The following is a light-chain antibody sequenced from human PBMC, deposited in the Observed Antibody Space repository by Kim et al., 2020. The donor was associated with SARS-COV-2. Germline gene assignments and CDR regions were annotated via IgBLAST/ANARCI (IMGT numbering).Light chain of an antibody. Sequence: GQRVTIPCSGSSSNIGSNTVNWYQQLPGTAPKLLIYSNNQRPSGVPDRFSGSKSGTSASLASSGLQSEDEADYYCAAWDDSLNGVVFGGGTKLTVL. CDR3: AAWDDSLNGVV. J-gene: IGLJ2*01. V-gene: IGLV1-44*01. CDR1: SSNIGSNT. CDR2: SNN.